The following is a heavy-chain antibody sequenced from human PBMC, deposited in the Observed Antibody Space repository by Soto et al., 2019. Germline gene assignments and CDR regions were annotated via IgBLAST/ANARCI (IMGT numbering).Heavy chain of an antibody. CDR3: ARDHNPGQYSTGMDV. CDR2: INPNTGAT. CDR1: REGYASSY. D-gene: IGHD5-18*01. Sequence: KASWEARREGYASSYRWSLRHAPRQGLEWMGWINPNTGATNYPQKFQGRVTMTSDTSISTAYMELSSLMSDDTAVYYCARDHNPGQYSTGMDVWGKGTTVTVSS. J-gene: IGHJ6*04. V-gene: IGHV1-2*02.